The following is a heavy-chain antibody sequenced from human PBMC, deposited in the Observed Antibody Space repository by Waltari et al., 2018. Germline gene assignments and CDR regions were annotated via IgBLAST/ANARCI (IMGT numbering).Heavy chain of an antibody. CDR2: LYSGGDT. CDR1: GLVVSRSL. D-gene: IGHD1-1*01. Sequence: EVQLVESGGDLIQPGGSLRLSCAASGLVVSRSLVAWVRQAPGKGLEWVSILYSGGDTHFADSVKGRFTISRDDSRNTVYLQMNSLRAEDAALYYCASGTATVSFEFWGQGTQVTVSS. CDR3: ASGTATVSFEF. J-gene: IGHJ4*02. V-gene: IGHV3-53*01.